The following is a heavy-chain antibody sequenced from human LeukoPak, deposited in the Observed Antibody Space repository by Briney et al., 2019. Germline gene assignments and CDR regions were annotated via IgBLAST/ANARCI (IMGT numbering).Heavy chain of an antibody. D-gene: IGHD3-10*01. Sequence: GASVKVSCKASGYTFTGYYMHWVRQAPGQGLEWMGWNNPNSGGTNYAQKFQGRVTMTRDTSISTAYMELSRLRSDDTAVYYCARDPGGFGELFDYWGQGTLVTVSS. J-gene: IGHJ4*02. CDR2: NNPNSGGT. CDR3: ARDPGGFGELFDY. V-gene: IGHV1-2*02. CDR1: GYTFTGYY.